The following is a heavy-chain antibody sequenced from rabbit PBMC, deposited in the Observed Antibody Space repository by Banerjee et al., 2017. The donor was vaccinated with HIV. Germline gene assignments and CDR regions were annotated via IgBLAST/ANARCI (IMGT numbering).Heavy chain of an antibody. Sequence: QSLEESGGDLVKPGASLTLTCTASGLDFSSSYWICWVRQAPGKGLEWIACIGAASTYYATWAKGRFTISKTSSTTVTLQMTSLTAADTATYFCARDLAGVIGWNFNLWGPGTLVTVS. D-gene: IGHD4-1*01. CDR1: GLDFSSSYW. V-gene: IGHV1S40*01. CDR3: ARDLAGVIGWNFNL. CDR2: IGAAST. J-gene: IGHJ4*01.